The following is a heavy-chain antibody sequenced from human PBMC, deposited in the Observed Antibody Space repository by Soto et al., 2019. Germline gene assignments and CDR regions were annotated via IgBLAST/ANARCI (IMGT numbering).Heavy chain of an antibody. V-gene: IGHV1-18*01. CDR2: ISAYNGHT. CDR1: GYTFSSYG. J-gene: IGHJ4*02. Sequence: ASVKVSCKASGYTFSSYGISWVRQAPGQGLEWMGWISAYNGHTNYAQKLQGRVTMTTDTSTSTAYMELRSLRSGDTAAYYCARDIYGDPGYWGQGTLVTVSS. D-gene: IGHD4-17*01. CDR3: ARDIYGDPGY.